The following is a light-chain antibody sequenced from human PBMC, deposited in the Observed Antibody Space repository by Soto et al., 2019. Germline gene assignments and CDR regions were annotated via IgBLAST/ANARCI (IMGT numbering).Light chain of an antibody. CDR1: QSVCSRC. CDR2: GAS. CDR3: QHYGTTPWT. Sequence: ETVLTQSPGTLSLSPGERVTLSCRTSQSVCSRCFAWDQQKPGQSPRLLIYGASTRATGIPDRFSGSGSGTDFTLTISRLEPEDFAVYYCQHYGTTPWTFGQGTKVAIK. V-gene: IGKV3-20*01. J-gene: IGKJ1*01.